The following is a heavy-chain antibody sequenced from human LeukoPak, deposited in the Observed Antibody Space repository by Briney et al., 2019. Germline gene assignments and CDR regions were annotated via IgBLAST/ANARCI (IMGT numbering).Heavy chain of an antibody. CDR3: ARHYCSGGSCSLPMDV. Sequence: GESLKISCKGSGYSFTSYWIGWVRQMPGKDLEWMGIIYPGDSDTRYSPSFQGQVTISADKSISTAYLQWSSLKASDTAMYYCARHYCSGGSCSLPMDVWGKGTTVTVSS. J-gene: IGHJ6*04. CDR1: GYSFTSYW. V-gene: IGHV5-51*01. CDR2: IYPGDSDT. D-gene: IGHD2-15*01.